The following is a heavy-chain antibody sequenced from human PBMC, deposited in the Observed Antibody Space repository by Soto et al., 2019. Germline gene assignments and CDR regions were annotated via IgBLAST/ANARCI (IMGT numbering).Heavy chain of an antibody. D-gene: IGHD3-10*01. V-gene: IGHV3-23*01. Sequence: GGSLRLSCAASGFTFSSYAMSWGRQAPGKGLEWVSAISGSGGSTYYADSVKGRFTISRDNSKNTLYLQMNSLRAEDTAVYYCAKDLEVDYYYGSGSYLNWFDPWGQGTLVTVSS. CDR3: AKDLEVDYYYGSGSYLNWFDP. J-gene: IGHJ5*02. CDR2: ISGSGGST. CDR1: GFTFSSYA.